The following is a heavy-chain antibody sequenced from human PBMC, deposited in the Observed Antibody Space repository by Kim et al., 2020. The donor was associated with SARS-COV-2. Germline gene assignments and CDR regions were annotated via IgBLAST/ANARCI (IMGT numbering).Heavy chain of an antibody. D-gene: IGHD3-10*01. CDR3: ARVLWFGEPQFYP. V-gene: IGHV3-7*01. Sequence: YVDSVKGRFTISRDKAKTSLYLQMNCLRAEDTAVYYCARVLWFGEPQFYPWGQGTLVTVSS. J-gene: IGHJ5*02.